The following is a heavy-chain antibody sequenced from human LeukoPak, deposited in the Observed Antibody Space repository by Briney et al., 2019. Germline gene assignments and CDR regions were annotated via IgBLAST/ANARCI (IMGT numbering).Heavy chain of an antibody. V-gene: IGHV6-1*01. D-gene: IGHD2-2*01. CDR2: TYYRSKWYN. CDR1: GDCVSSNNAA. J-gene: IGHJ4*02. Sequence: PSQTLSLTCAISGDCVSSNNAAWNWIRQSPSRGLEWLGRTYYRSKWYNDYAESVKGRITINPDTPKNQFSLQLNSVTPEDTAVYYCARAFWDCSSTSCTAKAFDYWGQGTLVTVSS. CDR3: ARAFWDCSSTSCTAKAFDY.